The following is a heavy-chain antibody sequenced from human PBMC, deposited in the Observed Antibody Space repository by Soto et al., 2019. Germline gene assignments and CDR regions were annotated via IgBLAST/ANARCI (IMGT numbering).Heavy chain of an antibody. CDR1: GGSISSYY. Sequence: PSETLSLTCTVSGGSISSYYWSWIRQPPGKGLEWIGYIYYSGSTNYNPSLKSRVTISVDTSKNQFSLKLSSVTAADTAVYYCARGDPREDWNYAGGYYYYGMDVWGQGTTVTVSS. CDR3: ARGDPREDWNYAGGYYYYGMDV. J-gene: IGHJ6*02. CDR2: IYYSGST. D-gene: IGHD1-7*01. V-gene: IGHV4-59*01.